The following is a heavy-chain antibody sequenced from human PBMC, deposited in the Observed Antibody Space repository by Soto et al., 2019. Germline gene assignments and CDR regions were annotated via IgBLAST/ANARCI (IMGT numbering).Heavy chain of an antibody. CDR2: IYQSGST. CDR3: ATQSYSNSGAYYYYAMDV. J-gene: IGHJ6*02. V-gene: IGHV4-30-2*01. CDR1: GGSISSGGYS. Sequence: PSETLSLTCAVSGGSISSGGYSWSWIRQPPGKGLEWIGYIYQSGSTYYNPSLKSRVTISVDRSRNQFSLKLSSVTAADTAVYFCATQSYSNSGAYYYYAMDVWGQGTTVTAP. D-gene: IGHD4-4*01.